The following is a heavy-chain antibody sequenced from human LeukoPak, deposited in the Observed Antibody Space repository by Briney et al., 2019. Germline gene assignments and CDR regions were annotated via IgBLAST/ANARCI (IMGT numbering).Heavy chain of an antibody. J-gene: IGHJ4*02. D-gene: IGHD2-21*01. CDR2: INHSGST. CDR3: ARGRALFD. CDR1: VGSFSGYY. V-gene: IGHV4-34*01. Sequence: SETLSLTCVVYVGSFSGYYWSWIRQPPGKGLEWIGEINHSGSTNYNPSLKSRVTISFYTSKNPFSLKLSSVTAADTAVFCCARGRALFDWGQGTLVTVSS.